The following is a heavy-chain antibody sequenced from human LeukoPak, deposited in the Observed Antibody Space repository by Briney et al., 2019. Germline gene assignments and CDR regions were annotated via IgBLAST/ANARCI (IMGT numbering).Heavy chain of an antibody. CDR1: GFTFSSYA. D-gene: IGHD3-3*01. Sequence: PGGSLRLSCAASGFTFSSYAMSWVRQAPGKGLEWVSAISGSGGSTYYADSVKGRFTISRDNSKNTLYLQMNSLRAEDTAVYYCARVITIFGVVIHNWFNPWGQGTLVTVSS. CDR2: ISGSGGST. V-gene: IGHV3-23*01. CDR3: ARVITIFGVVIHNWFNP. J-gene: IGHJ5*02.